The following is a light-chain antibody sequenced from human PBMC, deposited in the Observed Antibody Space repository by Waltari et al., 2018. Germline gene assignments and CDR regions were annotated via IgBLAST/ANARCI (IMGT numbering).Light chain of an antibody. CDR3: HSRDTTSTRL. CDR2: GQN. J-gene: IGLJ2*01. V-gene: IGLV3-19*01. CDR1: LLRRFY. Sequence: SSELTQDPAVSVALGQTVRITCQGDLLRRFYASWYQQRPGQAPILVLFGQNNRPSVIPDRFSGSPSGNPASLTITRAQAEDEGDYFCHSRDTTSTRLFGGGTRVTV.